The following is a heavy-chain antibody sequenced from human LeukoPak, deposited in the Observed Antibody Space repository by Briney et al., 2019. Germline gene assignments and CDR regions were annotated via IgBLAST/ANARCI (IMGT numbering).Heavy chain of an antibody. V-gene: IGHV1-18*01. CDR2: ISAYNGNT. Sequence: ASVKVSCKASGYTFTSYGISWVRQAPGQGLEWMGWISAYNGNTNYAQKLQGRVTMTTDTSTSTAYMELRSLGSDDTAVYYCARDQDAYCGGDCYSQVFDIWGQGTMVTVSS. CDR1: GYTFTSYG. D-gene: IGHD2-21*02. J-gene: IGHJ3*02. CDR3: ARDQDAYCGGDCYSQVFDI.